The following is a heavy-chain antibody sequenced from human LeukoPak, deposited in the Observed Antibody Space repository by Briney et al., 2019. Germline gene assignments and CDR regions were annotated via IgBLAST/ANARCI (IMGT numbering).Heavy chain of an antibody. CDR1: GFTFSSYG. Sequence: GGSLRLSCAASGFTFSSYGMHWVRQAPGKGLEWVAFIRYDGSNKYYADSVKGRLTISRDNSKNTLYLQMNSLRAEDTAVYYCAKDHPWRSASRGSYPSGYWGQGTLVTVSS. V-gene: IGHV3-30*02. D-gene: IGHD3-16*01. J-gene: IGHJ4*02. CDR2: IRYDGSNK. CDR3: AKDHPWRSASRGSYPSGY.